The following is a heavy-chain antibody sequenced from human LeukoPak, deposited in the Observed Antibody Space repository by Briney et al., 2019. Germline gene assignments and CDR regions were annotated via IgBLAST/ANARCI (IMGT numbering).Heavy chain of an antibody. Sequence: GASVKVSCKASGYTFTSYAMSWVRQAPGQGLEWMGWINTNTGNPTYAQGFTGRFVFSLDTSVSTAYLQISSLKAEDTAVYYCARDHCSGGSCYPYYYMDVWGKGTTVTVSS. CDR1: GYTFTSYA. J-gene: IGHJ6*03. CDR3: ARDHCSGGSCYPYYYMDV. V-gene: IGHV7-4-1*02. D-gene: IGHD2-15*01. CDR2: INTNTGNP.